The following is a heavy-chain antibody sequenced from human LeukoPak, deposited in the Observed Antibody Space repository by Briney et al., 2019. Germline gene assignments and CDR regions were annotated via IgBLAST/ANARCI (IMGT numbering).Heavy chain of an antibody. CDR3: AREGVVVPAAARPFDY. Sequence: GASVKVSCKASGYTFTGYYMHWVRQAPGQGLEWMGRINPNSGGTNYAQKFQGRVTMTRDTSISTAYMELSRLRSDDTAVYYCAREGVVVPAAARPFDYWGQGTLVTVSS. CDR2: INPNSGGT. CDR1: GYTFTGYY. D-gene: IGHD2-2*01. J-gene: IGHJ4*02. V-gene: IGHV1-2*06.